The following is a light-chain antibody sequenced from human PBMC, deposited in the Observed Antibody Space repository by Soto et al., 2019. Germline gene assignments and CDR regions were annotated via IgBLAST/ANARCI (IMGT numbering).Light chain of an antibody. CDR1: SRDVGGYYY. J-gene: IGLJ2*01. Sequence: QSALTQPPSVSGSPGQRITISCTGTSRDVGGYYYVSWYQQHPGKAPKLIIYDVSNRPSGVSNRFSGSKSGNTASLTISGVLAAEEADDYYSSSTDSSPSGVVFGSGTKLTVL. CDR2: DVS. V-gene: IGLV2-14*01. CDR3: SSSTDSSPSGVV.